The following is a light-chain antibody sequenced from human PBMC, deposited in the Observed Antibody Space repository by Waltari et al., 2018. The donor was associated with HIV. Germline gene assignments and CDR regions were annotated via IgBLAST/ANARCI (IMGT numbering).Light chain of an antibody. Sequence: DIQMTQSPRSLSASVGDTVTFTCRSSQKVRTYVNWYQQTLGRPPRLLIFSASSLQSGVSSRFSGRGSETDFTLTIKNLQPEDFATYYCEQNYDFTRTFGQGT. V-gene: IGKV1-39*01. CDR1: QKVRTY. CDR2: SAS. J-gene: IGKJ1*01. CDR3: EQNYDFTRT.